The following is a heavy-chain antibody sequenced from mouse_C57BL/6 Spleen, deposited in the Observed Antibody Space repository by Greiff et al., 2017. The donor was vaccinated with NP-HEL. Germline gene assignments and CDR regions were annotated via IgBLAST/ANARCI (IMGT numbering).Heavy chain of an antibody. CDR3: ARHRITTVRGAMDY. Sequence: EVQLQQSGGDLVKPGGSLKLSCAASGFTFSSYGMSWVRQTPDKRLEWVATISSGGSYTYYPDSVKGRFTISRDNAKNTLYLQMSSLKSEDTAMYYCARHRITTVRGAMDYWGQGTSVTVSS. CDR1: GFTFSSYG. J-gene: IGHJ4*01. V-gene: IGHV5-6*01. D-gene: IGHD1-1*01. CDR2: ISSGGSYT.